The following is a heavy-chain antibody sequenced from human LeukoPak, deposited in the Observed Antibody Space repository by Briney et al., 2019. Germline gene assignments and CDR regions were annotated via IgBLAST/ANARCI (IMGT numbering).Heavy chain of an antibody. V-gene: IGHV3-30-3*01. J-gene: IGHJ3*02. D-gene: IGHD3-10*01. CDR2: ISYDGSNK. CDR3: AKDRGVWAFDI. CDR1: GITLSSYD. Sequence: PGRSLRLSCAASGITLSSYDMHWVRQAPGKALEWVAVISYDGSNKDYADSVKGRFTISRDNSKNTLDLQMNSLRAEDTAVYYCAKDRGVWAFDIWGQGTIVSVSS.